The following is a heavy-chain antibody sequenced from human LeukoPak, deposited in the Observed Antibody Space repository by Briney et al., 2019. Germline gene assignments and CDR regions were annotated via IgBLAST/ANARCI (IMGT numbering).Heavy chain of an antibody. V-gene: IGHV3-23*01. D-gene: IGHD5-18*01. CDR2: ISDNEGST. CDR1: GFTFNYYA. CDR3: VRHDSFIPY. J-gene: IGHJ4*02. Sequence: GGSLRLSCAASGFTFNYYAVTWVRQAPGKGLAWVSAISDNEGSTYYTDSVKGRFTISRDNTKNTVYLQMNNLRADDTAVYFCVRHDSFIPYWGQGTLVTVSS.